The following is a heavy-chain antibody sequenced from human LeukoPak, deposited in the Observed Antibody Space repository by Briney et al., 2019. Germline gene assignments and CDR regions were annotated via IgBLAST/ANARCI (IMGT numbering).Heavy chain of an antibody. CDR1: GGTFSSYA. CDR3: AQGGRGDYYYYMDV. J-gene: IGHJ6*03. D-gene: IGHD3-10*01. V-gene: IGHV1-69*05. CDR2: IIPIFGTA. Sequence: GASGKVSCKASGGTFSSYAISWVRQAPGQGLEWMGGIIPIFGTANYAQKFQGRVTITTDESTSTAYMELSSLRSGDTAVYYCAQGGRGDYYYYMDVWGKGTTVTVSS.